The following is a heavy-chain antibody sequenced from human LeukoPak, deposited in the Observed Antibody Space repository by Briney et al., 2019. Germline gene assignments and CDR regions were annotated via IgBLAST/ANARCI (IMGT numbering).Heavy chain of an antibody. CDR3: AKEGAYSNYADY. Sequence: GESLRLSCAASGFAFSNYGMHWVRQAPGKGLEWVAFIHYDGNNKYYADSVTGRFTISRDNSKNTLYLQMNSLRAEDTAVYYCAKEGAYSNYADYWGQGTLVTVSS. J-gene: IGHJ4*02. CDR2: IHYDGNNK. V-gene: IGHV3-30*02. D-gene: IGHD4-11*01. CDR1: GFAFSNYG.